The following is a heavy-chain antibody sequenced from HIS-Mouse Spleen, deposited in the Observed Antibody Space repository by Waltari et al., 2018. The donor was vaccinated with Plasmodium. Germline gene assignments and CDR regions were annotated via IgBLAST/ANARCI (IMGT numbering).Heavy chain of an antibody. CDR3: ARGGYSSSSYYFDY. CDR1: GGSISSYY. J-gene: IGHJ4*02. D-gene: IGHD6-6*01. Sequence: QVQLQESGPGLVKPSETLSLTYTVSGGSISSYYWSWIRQPPGKGLEWIGYIYYSGSTNYNPSLKSRVTISVDKSKNQFSLKLSSVTAADTAVYYCARGGYSSSSYYFDYWGQGTVVTVAS. V-gene: IGHV4-59*01. CDR2: IYYSGST.